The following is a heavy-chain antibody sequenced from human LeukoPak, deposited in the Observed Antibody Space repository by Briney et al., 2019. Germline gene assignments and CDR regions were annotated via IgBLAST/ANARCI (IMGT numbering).Heavy chain of an antibody. CDR1: GFTLSSYE. CDR2: IGSSGSTI. Sequence: PGGSLRLSCAAPGFTLSSYEMNWVRQAPGKGLEWVSYIGSSGSTIYYADSVKGRFTISRDNAKNSLYLQMNSLRAEDTAVYYCARGRVGQWLVDAFDIWGQGTMVTVSS. D-gene: IGHD6-19*01. J-gene: IGHJ3*02. CDR3: ARGRVGQWLVDAFDI. V-gene: IGHV3-48*03.